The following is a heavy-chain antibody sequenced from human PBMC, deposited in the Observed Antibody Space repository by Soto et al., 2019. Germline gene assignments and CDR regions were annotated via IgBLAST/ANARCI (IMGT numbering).Heavy chain of an antibody. V-gene: IGHV1-2*02. CDR2: INPNSGGT. CDR1: GYTFTGYY. Sequence: EAAVKVSCKASGYTFTGYYMHWVRQAPGQGLEWLGWINPNSGGTNYAQKFQGRVTMTRDTSISTAYMELSRLISDDTAVYYCARYPRITGTSQDFDYWGQGTLVTVSS. D-gene: IGHD1-7*01. CDR3: ARYPRITGTSQDFDY. J-gene: IGHJ4*02.